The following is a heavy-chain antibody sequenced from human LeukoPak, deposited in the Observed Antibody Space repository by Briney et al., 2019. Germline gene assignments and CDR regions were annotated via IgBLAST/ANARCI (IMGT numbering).Heavy chain of an antibody. J-gene: IGHJ3*02. Sequence: SGTLSLTCAVSGGSISSSNWWSWVRQPPGKGLEWIGEIYHSGSTNYNPSLKSRVTISVDTSKNQFSLKLSSVTAADTAVYYCARHRLWQDAFDIWGQGTMVTVSS. D-gene: IGHD3-16*01. CDR1: GGSISSSNW. CDR2: IYHSGST. V-gene: IGHV4-4*02. CDR3: ARHRLWQDAFDI.